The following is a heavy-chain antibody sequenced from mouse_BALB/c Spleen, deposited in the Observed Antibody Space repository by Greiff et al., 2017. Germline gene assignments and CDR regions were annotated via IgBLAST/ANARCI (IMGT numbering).Heavy chain of an antibody. V-gene: IGHV3-8*02. Sequence: EVKLMESGPSLVKPSQTLSLTCSVTGDSITSGYWNWIRKFPGNKLEYMGYISYSGSTYYNPSLKSRISITRDTSKNQYYLQLNSVTTEDTATYYCAGGYYVWFAYWGQGTLVTVSA. CDR1: GDSITSGY. CDR3: AGGYYVWFAY. CDR2: ISYSGST. J-gene: IGHJ3*01. D-gene: IGHD2-3*01.